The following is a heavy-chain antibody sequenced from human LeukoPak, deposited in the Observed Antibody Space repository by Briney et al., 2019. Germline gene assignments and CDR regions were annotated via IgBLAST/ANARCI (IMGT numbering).Heavy chain of an antibody. V-gene: IGHV4-4*02. CDR2: IYHSGST. CDR1: GGSISNSNW. J-gene: IGHJ6*02. D-gene: IGHD3-22*01. CDR3: ARDGRGYYDSGGSTHALVYGMDV. Sequence: PSETLPLTCAVSGGSISNSNWWSWVRQPPGKGLEWIGEIYHSGSTNYNPSLKSRVTISVDKSKNQFSLKLRSVTAADTAVYYCARDGRGYYDSGGSTHALVYGMDVWGQGTTVTVSS.